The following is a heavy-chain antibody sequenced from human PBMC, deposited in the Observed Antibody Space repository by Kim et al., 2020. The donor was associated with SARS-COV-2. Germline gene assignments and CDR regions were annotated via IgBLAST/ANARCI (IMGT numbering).Heavy chain of an antibody. J-gene: IGHJ6*02. CDR1: GFTFSSYG. V-gene: IGHV3-30*18. CDR3: AKEASVVVAATRYYSYYGMDV. CDR2: ISYDGSNK. D-gene: IGHD2-15*01. Sequence: GGSLRLSCAASGFTFSSYGMHWVRQAPGKGLEWVAVISYDGSNKYYADSVKGRFTISRDNSKNTLYLQMNSLRAEDTAVYYCAKEASVVVAATRYYSYYGMDVWGQGTTVTVSS.